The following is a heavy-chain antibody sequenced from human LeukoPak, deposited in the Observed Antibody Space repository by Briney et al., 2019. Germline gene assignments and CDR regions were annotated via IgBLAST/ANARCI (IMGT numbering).Heavy chain of an antibody. Sequence: PSETLSLTCTVSGGSISSYYWSWIRQPPGKGLEWIRYIYYSGSTNYNPSLKSRVTISVDTSKNQFSPKLSSVTAADMAVYYCARDHREMATTDAFDIWGQGTMVTVSS. V-gene: IGHV4-59*01. J-gene: IGHJ3*02. CDR3: ARDHREMATTDAFDI. CDR1: GGSISSYY. D-gene: IGHD5-24*01. CDR2: IYYSGST.